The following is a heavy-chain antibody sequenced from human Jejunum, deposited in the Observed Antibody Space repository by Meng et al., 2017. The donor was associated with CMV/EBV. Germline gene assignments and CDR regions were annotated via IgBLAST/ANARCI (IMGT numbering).Heavy chain of an antibody. CDR3: TRSHFDWSFDF. J-gene: IGHJ4*02. V-gene: IGHV3-30*03. Sequence: CVASGFSFSTLHLYWVRQAPAKGLEWVAGVSFDGGIKNYADSVKGRFTVSRDNSKNTLFLQMDSLRADDTAVYYCTRSHFDWSFDFWGQGTLVTVSS. D-gene: IGHD3-9*01. CDR2: VSFDGGIK. CDR1: GFSFSTLH.